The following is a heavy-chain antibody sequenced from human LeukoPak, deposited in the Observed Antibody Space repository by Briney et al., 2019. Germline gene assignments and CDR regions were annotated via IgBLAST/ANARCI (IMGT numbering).Heavy chain of an antibody. CDR3: ARDPSAVTTTLYYFDY. J-gene: IGHJ4*02. CDR2: INWNGGST. CDR1: GFTFDDYG. D-gene: IGHD4-11*01. Sequence: GGSLRLSCAASGFTFDDYGMSWVRQVPGKGLEWVSGINWNGGSTGYADSVKGRFTISRDNAKNSLYLQMNSLRAEDTAVYYCARDPSAVTTTLYYFDYWGQGTLVTVSS. V-gene: IGHV3-20*04.